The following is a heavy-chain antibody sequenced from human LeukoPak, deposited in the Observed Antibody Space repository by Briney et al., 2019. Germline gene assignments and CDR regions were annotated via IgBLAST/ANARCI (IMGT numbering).Heavy chain of an antibody. CDR1: GYSISSGYY. V-gene: IGHV4-38-2*02. D-gene: IGHD1-26*01. Sequence: SETLSLTCTVSGYSISSGYYRGWIRQPPGKGLEWIGSIYHSGSTYYNPSLKSRVTISVDTSKNQFSLKLSSVTAADTAVYYCARVLVGIDYWGQGTLVTVSS. CDR3: ARVLVGIDY. CDR2: IYHSGST. J-gene: IGHJ4*02.